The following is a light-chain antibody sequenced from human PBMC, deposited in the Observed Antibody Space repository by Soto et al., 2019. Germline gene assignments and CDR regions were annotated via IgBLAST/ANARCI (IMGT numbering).Light chain of an antibody. V-gene: IGLV2-8*01. Sequence: QSALTQPPPASGSPGQSVTISCTGTSSDVGNYNYVSWYQQHPGKAPKLLIYEVTKRPSGVPDRFSGSKSDNTASLTVSGLQAEDEADYYCISYAGSDNLVVGGGTKVTVL. J-gene: IGLJ2*01. CDR3: ISYAGSDNLV. CDR1: SSDVGNYNY. CDR2: EVT.